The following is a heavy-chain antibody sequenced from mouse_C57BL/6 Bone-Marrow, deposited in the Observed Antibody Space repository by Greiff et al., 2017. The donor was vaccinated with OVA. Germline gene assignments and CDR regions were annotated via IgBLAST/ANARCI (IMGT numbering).Heavy chain of an antibody. CDR2: INPSNGGT. D-gene: IGHD2-5*01. CDR1: GYTFTSYW. V-gene: IGHV1-53*01. CDR3: AREDYSNYGAWFAY. J-gene: IGHJ3*01. Sequence: QVQLKQPGTELVKPGASVKLSCKASGYTFTSYWMHWVKQRPGQGLEWIGNINPSNGGTNYNEKFKSKATLTVDKSSSTAYMQLSSLTSEDSAVYYCAREDYSNYGAWFAYWGQGTLVTVSA.